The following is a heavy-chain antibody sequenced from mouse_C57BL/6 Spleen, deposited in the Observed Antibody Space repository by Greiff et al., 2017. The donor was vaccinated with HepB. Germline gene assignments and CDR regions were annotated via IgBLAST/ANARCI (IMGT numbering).Heavy chain of an antibody. D-gene: IGHD6-5*01. CDR2: IRLKSDNYAT. CDR3: TGAYNAY. V-gene: IGHV6-3*01. Sequence: EVKLEESGGGLVQPGGSMKLSCVASGFTFSNYWMNWVRQSPEKGLEWVAQIRLKSDNYATHYAGSGTGRFTISRDDSTSSVYLQMHNLRAEDTGIYYCTGAYNAYWGQGTLVTVSA. CDR1: GFTFSNYW. J-gene: IGHJ3*01.